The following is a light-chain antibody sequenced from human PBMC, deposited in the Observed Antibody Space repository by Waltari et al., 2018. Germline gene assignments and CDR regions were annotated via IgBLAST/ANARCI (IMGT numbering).Light chain of an antibody. CDR3: QQYNNWPPLFT. CDR1: QSVSTN. CDR2: GAS. V-gene: IGKV3-15*01. Sequence: IVMTQSPATLSVSPGERATLSCRASQSVSTNLAWYQQTPGQAPRLLIYGASARATGVPARFSGSGSGTEFTLTISSLQSEDFAVYYCQQYNNWPPLFTFGPGTKVDI. J-gene: IGKJ3*01.